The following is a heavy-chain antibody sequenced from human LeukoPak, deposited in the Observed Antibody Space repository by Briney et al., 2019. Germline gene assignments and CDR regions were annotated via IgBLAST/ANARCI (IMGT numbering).Heavy chain of an antibody. V-gene: IGHV5-51*01. D-gene: IGHD4-23*01. J-gene: IGHJ4*02. Sequence: GESLKISCKGSGYGFSSYWIGWVRQLPGKGLEYMGIICPGDSDTRYSQSFQGQVTISADKSITTAYLQWSSLKASDTAMYYCARHTTVGGSLRFDYWGQGTLVSVSS. CDR2: ICPGDSDT. CDR1: GYGFSSYW. CDR3: ARHTTVGGSLRFDY.